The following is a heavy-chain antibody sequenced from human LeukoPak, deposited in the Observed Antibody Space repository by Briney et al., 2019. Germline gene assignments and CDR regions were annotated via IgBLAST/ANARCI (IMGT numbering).Heavy chain of an antibody. V-gene: IGHV3-33*01. J-gene: IGHJ3*02. CDR3: ARDPMVRGVIRAFDI. Sequence: GGSLRLSCAASGFVFSNYGMHWVRQAPGKGLEWVAVIWYDGSNKYYADSVKGRFTISRDNSKNTLYLQMNSLRVEHTAVYYCARDPMVRGVIRAFDIWGQGTMVTVSS. CDR1: GFVFSNYG. CDR2: IWYDGSNK. D-gene: IGHD3-10*01.